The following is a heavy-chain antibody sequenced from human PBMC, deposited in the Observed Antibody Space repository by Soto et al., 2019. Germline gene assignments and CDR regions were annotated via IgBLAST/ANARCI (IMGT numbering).Heavy chain of an antibody. J-gene: IGHJ4*02. D-gene: IGHD3-3*01. V-gene: IGHV4-59*08. CDR2: IYYSGST. CDR1: GGSISSYY. CDR3: ARLAFRSGYPYYFDD. Sequence: SETLSLTCTVSGGSISSYYWSWIRQPPGKGLEWIGYIYYSGSTNYNPSLKSRVTISVDTSKNQFSLKLSSVTAADTAVYYCARLAFRSGYPYYFDDWGQGTLVTVSS.